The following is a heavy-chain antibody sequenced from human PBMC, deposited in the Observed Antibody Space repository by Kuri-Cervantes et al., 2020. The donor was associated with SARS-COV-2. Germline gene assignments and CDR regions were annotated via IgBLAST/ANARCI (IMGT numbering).Heavy chain of an antibody. CDR2: IYYSGST. J-gene: IGHJ5*02. V-gene: IGHV4-59*12. CDR1: GGSISSYY. D-gene: IGHD2-8*01. Sequence: GSLRLSCTVSGGSISSYYWSWIRQPPGKGLEWIGYIYYSGSTNYNPSLKSRVTISVDTSKNQFSLRLTSVTAADTAVYYCARASVWRFDPWGQGTLVTVSS. CDR3: ARASVWRFDP.